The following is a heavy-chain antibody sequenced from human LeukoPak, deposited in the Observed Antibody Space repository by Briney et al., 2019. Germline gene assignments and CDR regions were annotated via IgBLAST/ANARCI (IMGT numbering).Heavy chain of an antibody. CDR2: ISGSGGST. CDR3: AREYYYNYYGMDV. Sequence: GGSLRLSCAASGFTFSSYAMSWVRQAPGKGLEWVSAISGSGGSTYYADSVKGRFTISRDNSKNTLYLQMNSLRDEDTAVYYCAREYYYNYYGMDVWGQGTTVTVSS. CDR1: GFTFSSYA. V-gene: IGHV3-23*01. J-gene: IGHJ6*02.